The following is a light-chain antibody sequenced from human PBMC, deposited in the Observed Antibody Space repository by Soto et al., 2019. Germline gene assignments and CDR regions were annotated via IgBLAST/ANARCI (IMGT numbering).Light chain of an antibody. CDR2: DAS. V-gene: IGKV3-11*01. Sequence: DILLTQSPATLSLSPGERATLSCRASQSFSGYLAWYQQKPGQAPRLLIYDASKRATGIPARCSGRGSGTDFPLTIGSLEPKNFAVYYCQQRSNWPPVITFGQGTRME. J-gene: IGKJ5*01. CDR1: QSFSGY. CDR3: QQRSNWPPVIT.